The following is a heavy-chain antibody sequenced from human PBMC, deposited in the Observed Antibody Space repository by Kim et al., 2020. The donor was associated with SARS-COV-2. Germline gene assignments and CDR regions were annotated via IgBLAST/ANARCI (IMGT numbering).Heavy chain of an antibody. CDR1: GFTFSSYG. D-gene: IGHD6-13*01. J-gene: IGHJ4*02. Sequence: GGSLRLSCAASGFTFSSYGMHWVRQAPGKGLEWVAVIWYDGSNKYYADSVKGRFTISRDNSKNTLYLQMNSLRAEDTAVYYCARIAAAGRGIDYWGQGTLLTVSS. CDR2: IWYDGSNK. CDR3: ARIAAAGRGIDY. V-gene: IGHV3-33*01.